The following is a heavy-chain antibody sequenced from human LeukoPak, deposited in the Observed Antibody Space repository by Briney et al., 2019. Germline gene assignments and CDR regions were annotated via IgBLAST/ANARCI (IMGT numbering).Heavy chain of an antibody. D-gene: IGHD6-13*01. CDR3: AKTSGSSWYNYYYGMDV. V-gene: IGHV3-30*18. Sequence: HPGGSLRLSCAASGFTFSSYSMNWVRQAPGKGLEWVAVISYDGSNKYYADSVKGRFTISRDNSKNTLYLQMNSLRAEDTAVYYCAKTSGSSWYNYYYGMDVWGQGTTVTVSS. J-gene: IGHJ6*02. CDR2: ISYDGSNK. CDR1: GFTFSSYS.